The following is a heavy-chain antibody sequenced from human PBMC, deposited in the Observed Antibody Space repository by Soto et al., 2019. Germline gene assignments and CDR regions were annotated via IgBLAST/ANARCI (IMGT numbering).Heavy chain of an antibody. V-gene: IGHV1-18*01. J-gene: IGHJ4*02. D-gene: IGHD3-10*01. CDR1: VYTFTSNG. CDR2: ISAYNGNT. Sequence: GASVKVSCKASVYTFTSNGISWVRQAPGQGLEWMGWISAYNGNTNYAQKLQGRVTMTTDTSTSTAYMELRSLRSDDTAVYYCARDYYGSGSYYYFDYWGQGTLVTVSS. CDR3: ARDYYGSGSYYYFDY.